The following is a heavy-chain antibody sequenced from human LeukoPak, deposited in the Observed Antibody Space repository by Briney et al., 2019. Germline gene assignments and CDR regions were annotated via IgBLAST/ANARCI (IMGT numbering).Heavy chain of an antibody. V-gene: IGHV3-21*01. J-gene: IGHJ4*02. CDR2: ISSSSSYI. CDR3: ARDRKAGIVGATWIDY. Sequence: PGGSLRLSCAASGFTFSSYAMSWVRQAPGKGLEWVSSISSSSSYIYYADSVKGRFTISRDNAKNSLYLQMNSLRAGDTAVYYCARDRKAGIVGATWIDYWGQGTLATVSS. D-gene: IGHD1-26*01. CDR1: GFTFSSYA.